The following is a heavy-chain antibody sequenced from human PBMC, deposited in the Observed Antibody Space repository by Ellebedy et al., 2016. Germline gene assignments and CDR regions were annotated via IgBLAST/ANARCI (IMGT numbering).Heavy chain of an antibody. CDR2: ISYDGSSQ. CDR1: GFIFSNYG. V-gene: IGHV3-30*18. D-gene: IGHD5-12*01. CDR3: AKEPRGYRGYGDY. Sequence: GESLKISXAASGFIFSNYGMNWVRQAQGKGLEWVAAISYDGSSQNYAASVKGRFTISRDNSKNTLYLQMNSLRGEDTAVYYCAKEPRGYRGYGDYWGQGTLVTVSS. J-gene: IGHJ4*02.